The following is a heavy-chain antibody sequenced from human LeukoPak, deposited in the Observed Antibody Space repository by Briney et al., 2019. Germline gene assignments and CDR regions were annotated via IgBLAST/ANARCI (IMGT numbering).Heavy chain of an antibody. Sequence: PSQTLSLTCTVSGGSISSYYWSWIRQPPGKGLEWIGYIYYSGSTNYSPSLKSRVTMSVDTSKNQFSLKLSSVTAADTAVYYCAREGTHYYDSSGYQWGQGTLVTVSS. CDR1: GGSISSYY. V-gene: IGHV4-59*12. CDR2: IYYSGST. D-gene: IGHD3-22*01. J-gene: IGHJ4*02. CDR3: AREGTHYYDSSGYQ.